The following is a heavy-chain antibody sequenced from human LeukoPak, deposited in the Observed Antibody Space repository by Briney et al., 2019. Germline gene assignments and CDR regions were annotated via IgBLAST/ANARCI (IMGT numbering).Heavy chain of an antibody. D-gene: IGHD5-24*01. V-gene: IGHV4-30-4*01. Sequence: PSEILSLTCTVSGGSISSGDYYWSWIRQPPGKGLEWIGYIYYSGSTYYNPSLKSRVTISVDTSKNQFSLKLSSVTAADTAVYYCARVEMATMHFDYWGQGTPVTVSS. CDR3: ARVEMATMHFDY. J-gene: IGHJ4*02. CDR2: IYYSGST. CDR1: GGSISSGDYY.